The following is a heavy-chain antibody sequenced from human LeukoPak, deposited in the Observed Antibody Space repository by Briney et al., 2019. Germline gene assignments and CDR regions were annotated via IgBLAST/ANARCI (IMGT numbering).Heavy chain of an antibody. V-gene: IGHV4-59*08. CDR2: IYYRGST. J-gene: IGHJ4*02. D-gene: IGHD6-13*01. Sequence: EPSETLSLTCAVYGGSFRGYYWSWIRQPPGKGLEWIGYIYYRGSTNYNASLKSRVTISVDTSKNQFSLKLRSVTAADTAVYYCARWVAASSIDYWGQGTLVTVSS. CDR1: GGSFRGYY. CDR3: ARWVAASSIDY.